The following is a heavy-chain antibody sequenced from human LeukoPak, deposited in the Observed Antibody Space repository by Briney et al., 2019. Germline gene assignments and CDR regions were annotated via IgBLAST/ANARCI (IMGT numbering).Heavy chain of an antibody. CDR2: IDTYSGKT. Sequence: ASVKVSCKASGYTYTTDGISWVRQAPGQGLEWMGWIDTYSGKTNYAQKFQGRVTMTSDTSTSTAYMELMSLRSDDTAVYYCARDRGIAEADSFDPWGQGTLVTVSS. V-gene: IGHV1-18*01. CDR1: GYTYTTDG. J-gene: IGHJ5*02. CDR3: ARDRGIAEADSFDP. D-gene: IGHD6-13*01.